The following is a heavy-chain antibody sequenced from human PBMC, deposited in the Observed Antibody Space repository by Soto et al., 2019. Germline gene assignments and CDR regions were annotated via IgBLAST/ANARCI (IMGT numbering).Heavy chain of an antibody. CDR3: ARGGIVVVPAPHLFDD. D-gene: IGHD2-2*01. Sequence: QVQLVQSGAEVKKPGASVKVSCKASGYTFTGYYMHWVRQAPGQGLEWMGWINPNSGGTNYAQKFQGWVTMTRDTSISTAYMELSRLRSDDTAVYYCARGGIVVVPAPHLFDDWGQGTLVTVSS. V-gene: IGHV1-2*04. J-gene: IGHJ4*02. CDR1: GYTFTGYY. CDR2: INPNSGGT.